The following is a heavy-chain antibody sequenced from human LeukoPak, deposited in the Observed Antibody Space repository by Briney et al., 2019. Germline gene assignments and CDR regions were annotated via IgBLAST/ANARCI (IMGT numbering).Heavy chain of an antibody. CDR1: GGFISSYY. CDR3: ARDYVSGSWYRCCDP. CDR2: IYYSGST. Sequence: SETLSLTCTVSGGFISSYYWSWIRQHPGKGLEWIGYIYYSGSTYYNPSLKSRVTISVDTSKNQFSLKLSAVTAADTAVYYCARDYVSGSWYRCCDPWGQGTLVSVST. J-gene: IGHJ5*02. V-gene: IGHV4-59*01. D-gene: IGHD6-13*01.